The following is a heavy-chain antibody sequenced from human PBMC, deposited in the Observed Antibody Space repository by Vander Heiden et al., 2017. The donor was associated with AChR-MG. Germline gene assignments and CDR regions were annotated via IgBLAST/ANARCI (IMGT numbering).Heavy chain of an antibody. J-gene: IGHJ4*02. CDR2: INHSGST. Sequence: QVQLQQWGAGLLKPSETLSLTCAVYGGSFSGYYWSWIRQPPGKGLEWIGEINHSGSTNYNPSLKSRVTISVDTSKNQFSLKLSSVTAADTAVYYCARGGGDLKIVVVPAAMEGYFDYWGQGTLVTVSS. D-gene: IGHD2-2*01. CDR1: GGSFSGYY. V-gene: IGHV4-34*01. CDR3: ARGGGDLKIVVVPAAMEGYFDY.